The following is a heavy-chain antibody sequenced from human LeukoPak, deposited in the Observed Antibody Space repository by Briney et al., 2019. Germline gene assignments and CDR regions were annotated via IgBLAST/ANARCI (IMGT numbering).Heavy chain of an antibody. Sequence: GASVKVSCKASGYTFRSYGLSWVRQAPGQGLEWIGWIRPYNHNTKYTEKFQGRVTLTTDTSTSTASMELRSLRSDDTAMYYCARDLSVAGSPDPLAFWGQRTLVTVSS. CDR1: GYTFRSYG. J-gene: IGHJ4*02. CDR2: IRPYNHNT. CDR3: ARDLSVAGSPDPLAF. V-gene: IGHV1-18*01. D-gene: IGHD6-19*01.